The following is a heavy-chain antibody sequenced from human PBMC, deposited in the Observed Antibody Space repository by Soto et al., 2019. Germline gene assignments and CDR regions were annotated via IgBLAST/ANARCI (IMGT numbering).Heavy chain of an antibody. Sequence: QLQLQESGSGLVKPSQTLSLTCAVSGGSINSGGYSWSWIRQPPGKGLEWIGYIYHSGSTYYNPSLKSRVTISVDRSKNQYSLKLRSVTAADTAVYYCARVWGGSNGFDPWGQGTLVTVSS. CDR1: GGSINSGGYS. V-gene: IGHV4-30-2*01. CDR3: ARVWGGSNGFDP. D-gene: IGHD3-16*01. J-gene: IGHJ5*02. CDR2: IYHSGST.